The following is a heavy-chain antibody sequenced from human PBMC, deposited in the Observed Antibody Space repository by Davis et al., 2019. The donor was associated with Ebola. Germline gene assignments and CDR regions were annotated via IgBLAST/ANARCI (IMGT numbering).Heavy chain of an antibody. CDR2: INAGNGNT. Sequence: AASVKVSCKASGYTFTSYAMHWVRQAPGQRLEWMGWINAGNGNTKYSQKFQGRVTITRDTSASTAYMELSSLRSEDTAVYYCARHLGDPITMIVVVIPYYFDYWGQGTLVTVSS. CDR1: GYTFTSYA. CDR3: ARHLGDPITMIVVVIPYYFDY. D-gene: IGHD3-22*01. J-gene: IGHJ4*02. V-gene: IGHV1-3*01.